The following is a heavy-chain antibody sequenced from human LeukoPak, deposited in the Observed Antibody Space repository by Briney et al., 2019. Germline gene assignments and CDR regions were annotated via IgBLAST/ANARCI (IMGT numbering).Heavy chain of an antibody. CDR1: GGTFSSYA. CDR2: IIPIFGTA. CDR3: AKDGRVYSGYDCYYSDY. Sequence: SVKVSCKASGGTFSSYAISWVRQAPGQGLEWMGGIIPIFGTANYAQKFQGRVTITADKSTSTAYMELSSLRAEDTAVYYCAKDGRVYSGYDCYYSDYWGQGTLVTVSS. D-gene: IGHD5-12*01. J-gene: IGHJ4*02. V-gene: IGHV1-69*06.